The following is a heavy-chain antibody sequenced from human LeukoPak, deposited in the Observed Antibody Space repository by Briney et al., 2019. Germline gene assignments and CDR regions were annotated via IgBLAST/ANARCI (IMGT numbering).Heavy chain of an antibody. CDR3: ARGGWNKFDY. CDR1: GGPNSSYY. V-gene: IGHV4-59*01. J-gene: IGHJ4*02. CDR2: IYYSGST. D-gene: IGHD3-22*01. Sequence: PSETLSLTCTVSGGPNSSYYWSWIRQPPGKGLEWIGYIYYSGSTNYNPSLKSRVTISVDTSKNQFSLKLRSVTAADTAVYYCARGGWNKFDYWGQGTLVTVSS.